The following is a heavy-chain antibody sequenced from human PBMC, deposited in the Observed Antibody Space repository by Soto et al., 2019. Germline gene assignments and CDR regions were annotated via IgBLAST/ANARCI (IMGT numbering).Heavy chain of an antibody. J-gene: IGHJ3*02. CDR3: PRGYSTLADDAFDM. Sequence: GEALKISCKGSGYSFTNNWSGWVRQMPGKGREWMGIIYPDDSDTRYSPSFQGQVTISADKSISTAYLHWRSLKASDTAMYYCPRGYSTLADDAFDMWGQGTMLTVSS. CDR2: IYPDDSDT. V-gene: IGHV5-51*01. D-gene: IGHD2-2*01. CDR1: GYSFTNNW.